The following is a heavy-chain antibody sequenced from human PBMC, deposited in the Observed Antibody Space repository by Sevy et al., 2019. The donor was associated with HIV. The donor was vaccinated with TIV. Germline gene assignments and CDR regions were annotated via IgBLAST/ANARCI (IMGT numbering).Heavy chain of an antibody. D-gene: IGHD6-25*01. V-gene: IGHV4-59*01. J-gene: IGHJ6*02. Sequence: SETLSLTCTVSGVSISGYYWSWIRQSPGKGLEWFGYIYYSGMTNYNPSLKSRVTISDDTSTNQFSLKLNSVTAADTAVYYCARAAAEYYYGMDVWGQGTKVTVSS. CDR2: IYYSGMT. CDR1: GVSISGYY. CDR3: ARAAAEYYYGMDV.